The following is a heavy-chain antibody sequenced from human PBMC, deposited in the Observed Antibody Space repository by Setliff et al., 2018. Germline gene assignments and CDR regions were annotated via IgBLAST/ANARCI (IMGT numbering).Heavy chain of an antibody. J-gene: IGHJ5*02. CDR1: GGSFSGYY. V-gene: IGHV4-34*01. CDR3: ARGGPRIAVAGRRSGYNWFDP. D-gene: IGHD6-19*01. CDR2: IYYSGST. Sequence: PSETLSLTCAVYGGSFSGYYWSWIRQPPGKGLEWIGSIYYSGSTYYNPSLKSRVTISVDTSKNQFSLKLSSVTAADTAVYYCARGGPRIAVAGRRSGYNWFDPWGQGTLVTVSS.